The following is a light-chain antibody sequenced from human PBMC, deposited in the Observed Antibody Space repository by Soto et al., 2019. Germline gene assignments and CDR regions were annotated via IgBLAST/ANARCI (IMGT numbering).Light chain of an antibody. CDR3: SSYTSSSTRM. J-gene: IGLJ3*02. CDR1: SSDIGAYDY. V-gene: IGLV2-14*01. CDR2: EVN. Sequence: QSALTQPASLSGSPGQSITISCTGTSSDIGAYDYVSWFQQHPGKAPKLMISEVNNRPSGVSNRFSGSKSGNTAYLTISGLQVEDEAEYYCSSYTSSSTRMFGGGTQLTVL.